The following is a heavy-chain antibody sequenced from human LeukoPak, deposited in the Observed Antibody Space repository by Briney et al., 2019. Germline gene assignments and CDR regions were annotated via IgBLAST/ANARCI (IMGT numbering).Heavy chain of an antibody. CDR2: IYYSGST. Sequence: SETLSLTCTVSGGSISSGGYYWSWIRQHPGKGLEWIGYIYYSGSTYYNPSLKSRVTISVDTSKNQFSLKLSSVTAADTAVYYCARVTAVAGTSFDYWGQGTLVTVSS. CDR1: GGSISSGGYY. V-gene: IGHV4-31*03. J-gene: IGHJ4*02. D-gene: IGHD6-19*01. CDR3: ARVTAVAGTSFDY.